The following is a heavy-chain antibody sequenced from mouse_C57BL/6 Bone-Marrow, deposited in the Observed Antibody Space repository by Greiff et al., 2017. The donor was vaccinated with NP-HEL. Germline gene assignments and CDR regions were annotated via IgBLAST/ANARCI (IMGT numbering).Heavy chain of an antibody. CDR3: ARYHGYYDTWYFDV. D-gene: IGHD2-3*01. Sequence: QVQLKQSGAELARPGASVKLSCKASGYTFTSYGISWVKQRTGQGLEWIGEIYPRSGNTYYNEKFKGKATLTADKSSSTAYMELRSLTSEDSAVYFCARYHGYYDTWYFDVWGTGTTVTVSS. CDR2: IYPRSGNT. CDR1: GYTFTSYG. J-gene: IGHJ1*03. V-gene: IGHV1-81*01.